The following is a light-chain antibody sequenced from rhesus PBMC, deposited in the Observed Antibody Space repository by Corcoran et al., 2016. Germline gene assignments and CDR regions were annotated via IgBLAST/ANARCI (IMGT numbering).Light chain of an antibody. CDR1: ENINNY. V-gene: IGKV1-74*01. CDR2: EAL. CDR3: QHGYGIPLT. J-gene: IGKJ4*01. Sequence: DIQMTQSPSSLSASVGDRVTITCRASENINNYLNWYQQKPGKAPKLLIFEALSLQGGVPSRFPGSGSGTEYTLTISSLQPEDVGTYYCQHGYGIPLTFGGGTKVDLK.